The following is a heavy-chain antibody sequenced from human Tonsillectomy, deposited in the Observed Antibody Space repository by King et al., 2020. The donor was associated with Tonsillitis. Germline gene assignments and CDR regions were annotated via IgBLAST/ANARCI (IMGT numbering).Heavy chain of an antibody. CDR1: GGSISSYY. V-gene: IGHV4-59*01. CDR2: IYYSGST. J-gene: IGHJ3*02. Sequence: VQLQESGPGLVKPSETLSLTCTVSGGSISSYYWSWIRQPPGKGLEWIGYIYYSGSTNYNPSLKSRGTISVDTSKNQFSLKLSSVTAADTAVYYCSGSGYSYGDDAFDIWGQGKMVTVSS. D-gene: IGHD5-18*01. CDR3: SGSGYSYGDDAFDI.